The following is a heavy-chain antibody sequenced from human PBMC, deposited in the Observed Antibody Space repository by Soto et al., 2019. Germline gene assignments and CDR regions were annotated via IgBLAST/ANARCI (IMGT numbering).Heavy chain of an antibody. J-gene: IGHJ6*03. CDR2: IIPILGIA. CDR1: GGTFSSYT. Sequence: SVKVSCKASGGTFSSYTISWVRQAPGQGLEWMGRIIPILGIANYAQKFQGRVTITADKSTSTAYMELSSLRSEDTAVYYCARDDYGDYDQDYYYYYYYMDVWGKGTTVTVS. D-gene: IGHD4-17*01. V-gene: IGHV1-69*04. CDR3: ARDDYGDYDQDYYYYYYYMDV.